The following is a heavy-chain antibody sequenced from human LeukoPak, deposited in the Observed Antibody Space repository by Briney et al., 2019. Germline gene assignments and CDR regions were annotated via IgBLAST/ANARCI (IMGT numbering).Heavy chain of an antibody. CDR3: ARTYSSGWYGLRVTVKNAFDI. CDR1: GYTFTSYD. CDR2: MNPNSGNT. V-gene: IGHV1-8*01. Sequence: VASVKVSCKASGYTFTSYDINWVRQATGQGLEWMGWMNPNSGNTGYAQKFQGRVTMTRNTSISTAYMELSSLRSEDTAVYYCARTYSSGWYGLRVTVKNAFDIWGQGTMVTVSS. J-gene: IGHJ3*02. D-gene: IGHD6-19*01.